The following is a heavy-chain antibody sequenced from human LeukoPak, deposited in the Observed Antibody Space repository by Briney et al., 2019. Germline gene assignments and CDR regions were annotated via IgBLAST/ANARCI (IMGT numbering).Heavy chain of an antibody. D-gene: IGHD2/OR15-2a*01. Sequence: SQTLSLTCTVSGGSISSYYWSWIRQPPGKGLEWIGYIYYSGSTNYNPSLKSRVTISVDMSKTQFSLKLSSVTAADTAVYFCARRPLSSYYFDSWGQGTQVTVSS. CDR3: ARRPLSSYYFDS. V-gene: IGHV4-59*08. CDR1: GGSISSYY. CDR2: IYYSGST. J-gene: IGHJ4*02.